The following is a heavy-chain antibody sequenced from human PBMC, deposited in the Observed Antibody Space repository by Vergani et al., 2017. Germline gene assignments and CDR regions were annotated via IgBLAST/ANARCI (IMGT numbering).Heavy chain of an antibody. J-gene: IGHJ4*02. CDR1: GVTFSSYA. D-gene: IGHD4-17*01. Sequence: QVQLVQSGAEVKKPGSSVKVSCKASGVTFSSYAISWVRQAPGQGLEWMGRIIPILGIANYAQKFQGRVTITADKSTSTAYMELSSLRSEDTAVDYGARDPVGGDADYWGQGTLVT. CDR3: ARDPVGGDADY. CDR2: IIPILGIA. V-gene: IGHV1-69*04.